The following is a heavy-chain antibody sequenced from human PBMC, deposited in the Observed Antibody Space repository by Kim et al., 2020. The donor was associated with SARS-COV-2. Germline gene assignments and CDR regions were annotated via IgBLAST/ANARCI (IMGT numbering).Heavy chain of an antibody. CDR1: GFPFSSYG. D-gene: IGHD1-26*01. V-gene: IGHV3-23*01. CDR3: ARDLDEWGYFYYY. Sequence: WGSLRLSCAASGFPFSSYGMNWVRQAPGKGLEWVSALSCSGGVKYYADSVKGRFTISRDNAKNTLYLQMNSLSAADTAVYYCARDLDEWGYFYYY. CDR2: LSCSGGVK. J-gene: IGHJ6*03.